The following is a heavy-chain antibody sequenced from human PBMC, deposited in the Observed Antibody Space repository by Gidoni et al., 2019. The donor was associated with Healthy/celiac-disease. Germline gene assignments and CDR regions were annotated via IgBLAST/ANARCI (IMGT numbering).Heavy chain of an antibody. J-gene: IGHJ5*02. CDR2: ISTSGGST. CDR3: AKDLYSSGWNWFDP. D-gene: IGHD6-19*01. CDR1: GFTFSSYA. V-gene: IGHV3-23*01. Sequence: EVQLLESGGGLVQPGGSLRLSCAASGFTFSSYAMSWVRQAPGKGLEFVSGISTSGGSTDYADSVKGRFTISRDNSKNTLYLQMNSLRSEDTAVYYCAKDLYSSGWNWFDPWGQGTLVTVSS.